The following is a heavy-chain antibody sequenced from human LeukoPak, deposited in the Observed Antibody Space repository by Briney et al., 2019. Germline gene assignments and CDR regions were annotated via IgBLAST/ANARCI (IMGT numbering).Heavy chain of an antibody. J-gene: IGHJ4*02. V-gene: IGHV4-34*01. Sequence: SETLSLTCPVSGGSIGTFYWSWIRRPPGKGLEWIGEINHSGSTNYNPSLKSRVTISVDTSKNQFSLKLSSVTAADTAVYYCARATTKEEYYFDYWGQGTLVTVSS. D-gene: IGHD1-14*01. CDR2: INHSGST. CDR3: ARATTKEEYYFDY. CDR1: GGSIGTFY.